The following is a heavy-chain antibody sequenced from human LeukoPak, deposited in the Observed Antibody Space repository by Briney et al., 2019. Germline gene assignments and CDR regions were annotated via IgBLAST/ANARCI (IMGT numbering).Heavy chain of an antibody. CDR3: ARDRSYQYAMDV. CDR1: GFTFSSFA. J-gene: IGHJ6*02. V-gene: IGHV3-23*01. CDR2: ITGSGSGA. Sequence: PGGSLRLSCAASGFTFSSFAINWVRQAPGKGLEWVSVITGSGSGADYADSVKGRFTISRDNSQNTVHLQMNSLRAEDTAVYYCARDRSYQYAMDVWGQGTTVTVSS.